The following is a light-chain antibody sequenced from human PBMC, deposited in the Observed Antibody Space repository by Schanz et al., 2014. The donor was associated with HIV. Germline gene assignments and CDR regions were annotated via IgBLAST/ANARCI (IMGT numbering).Light chain of an antibody. CDR3: QQYDIPPWT. Sequence: EIVLTQSPGTLSLSPGERATLSCRASQSVSSSYLAWYQQKPGQAPRLLIYGASSRATGIPDRFSGSGSVTDFTLTISRLEPEDFAVYFCQQYDIPPWTFGQGTKVEVK. V-gene: IGKV3-20*01. J-gene: IGKJ1*01. CDR1: QSVSSSY. CDR2: GAS.